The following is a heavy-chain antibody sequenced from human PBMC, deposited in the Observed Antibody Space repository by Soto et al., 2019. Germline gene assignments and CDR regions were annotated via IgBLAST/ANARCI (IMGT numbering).Heavy chain of an antibody. V-gene: IGHV1-69*06. J-gene: IGHJ3*02. CDR3: ARPARDCSGGSCHLNDAFDI. Sequence: SVKVSCKASGGTFSSYAISWVRQAPGQGLEWMGGIIPIFGTANYAQKFQGRVTITADKSTSTAYMGLSSLRSEDTAVYYCARPARDCSGGSCHLNDAFDIWGQGTMVTVSS. CDR2: IIPIFGTA. D-gene: IGHD2-15*01. CDR1: GGTFSSYA.